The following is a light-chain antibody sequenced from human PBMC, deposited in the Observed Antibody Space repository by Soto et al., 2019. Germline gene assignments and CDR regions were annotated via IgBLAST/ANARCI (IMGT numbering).Light chain of an antibody. CDR3: SSHTSSSPPYV. V-gene: IGLV2-14*03. CDR2: DVS. Sequence: QSVLTQPASVSGSPGQSITISCTGTSSDVGGYNYVSWYQQHPGRAPKLMIFDVSNRPSGVSNRFSGSKSGNTASLTISGFQGEDEADYYCSSHTSSSPPYVFGRGTKVTAL. CDR1: SSDVGGYNY. J-gene: IGLJ1*01.